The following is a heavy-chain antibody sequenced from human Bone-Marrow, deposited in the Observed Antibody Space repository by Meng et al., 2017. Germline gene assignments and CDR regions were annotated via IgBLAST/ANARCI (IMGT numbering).Heavy chain of an antibody. D-gene: IGHD3-10*01. CDR3: AREVSPYYYGSGSENWFDP. J-gene: IGHJ5*02. Sequence: GQLPASGPGLVKPSGPLSLTCAVSGGSISSSNWWSWARQPPGKGLEWIGEIYHSGSTNYNPPLKSRVTISVDTSKNQFSLKLSSVTAADTAVYYCAREVSPYYYGSGSENWFDPWGQGTLVTVSS. CDR1: GGSISSSNW. CDR2: IYHSGST. V-gene: IGHV4-4*02.